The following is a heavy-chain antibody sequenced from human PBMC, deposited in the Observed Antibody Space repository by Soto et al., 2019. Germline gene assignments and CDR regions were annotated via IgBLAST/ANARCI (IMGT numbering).Heavy chain of an antibody. D-gene: IGHD3-22*01. V-gene: IGHV3-23*01. CDR2: ISGSGGST. J-gene: IGHJ4*02. CDR1: GFTFSSYA. CDR3: AKARYYDSTGYLYYFDN. Sequence: GGSLRLSCAASGFTFSSYAMSWVRQAPGKGLEWVSSISGSGGSTYYADSVKSRFTISRDNSKNTLYLQMNSLRAEDTAVYYCAKARYYDSTGYLYYFDNWGQGTLVTVS.